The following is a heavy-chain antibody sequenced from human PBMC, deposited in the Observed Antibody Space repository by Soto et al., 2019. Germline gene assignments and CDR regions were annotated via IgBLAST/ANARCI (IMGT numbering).Heavy chain of an antibody. D-gene: IGHD1-26*01. CDR3: APTPRGSYPSDY. CDR1: GFTFSSYG. V-gene: IGHV3-30*03. J-gene: IGHJ4*02. CDR2: ISYDGSNK. Sequence: GGSLRLSCAASGFTFSSYGMHWVRQAPGKGLEWVAVISYDGSNKYYADSVKGRFTISRDNSKNTLYLQMNSLRAEDTAVYYCAPTPRGSYPSDYWGQGTLVTVSS.